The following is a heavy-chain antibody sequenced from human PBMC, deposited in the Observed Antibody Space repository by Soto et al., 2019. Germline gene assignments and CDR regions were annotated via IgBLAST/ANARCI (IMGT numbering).Heavy chain of an antibody. CDR1: GSTFAGIA. D-gene: IGHD3-3*02. J-gene: IGHJ4*02. Sequence: EVQLLESGGGLVQPGGSLRLSCAASGSTFAGIAMSWVRQAPGKGLEWVSGINGSGGRTYYADSVKGRFTISRDNSKNTPYLQMTSLRAEDTALYYCAKGLLARDYWGQGTLVTVSS. V-gene: IGHV3-23*01. CDR3: AKGLLARDY. CDR2: INGSGGRT.